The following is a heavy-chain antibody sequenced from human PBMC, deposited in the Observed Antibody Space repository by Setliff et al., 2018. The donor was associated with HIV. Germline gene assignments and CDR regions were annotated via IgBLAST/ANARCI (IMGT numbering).Heavy chain of an antibody. D-gene: IGHD5-12*01. V-gene: IGHV3-66*01. CDR1: GFTVSTNY. CDR3: ARDHDIRSPSANSGYDFDY. Sequence: PGGSLRLSCAASGFTVSTNYMSWVRQAPGKGLEWVSIIYTGGSTYYADSVKGRFTISRDNSKNTLYLQMNSLRAEDTAVYYCARDHDIRSPSANSGYDFDYWGQGTLVTVSS. CDR2: IYTGGST. J-gene: IGHJ4*02.